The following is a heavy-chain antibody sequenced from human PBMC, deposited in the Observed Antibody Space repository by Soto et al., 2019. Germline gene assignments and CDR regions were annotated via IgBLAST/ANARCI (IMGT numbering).Heavy chain of an antibody. D-gene: IGHD4-17*01. Sequence: QVQLVESGGGVVQPGRSLRLSCAASGFTFSSYGMHWVRQAPGKGLEWVAVIWYDGSNKYYADSVKGRFTISGDNSKNTLYLQMNSLRAEDTAVYYCARLRDHDSGDHHYYYYYMDVWGKGTTVTVSS. CDR1: GFTFSSYG. CDR2: IWYDGSNK. CDR3: ARLRDHDSGDHHYYYYYMDV. J-gene: IGHJ6*03. V-gene: IGHV3-33*01.